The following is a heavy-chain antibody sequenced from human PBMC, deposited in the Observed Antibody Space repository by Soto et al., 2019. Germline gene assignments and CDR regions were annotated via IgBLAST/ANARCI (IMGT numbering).Heavy chain of an antibody. J-gene: IGHJ6*02. CDR1: GGSISSYY. V-gene: IGHV4-59*01. Sequence: SETLSLTCTVSGGSISSYYWSWIRQPPGKGREWIGYIYYSGSTNYNPSLKSRVTISVDTSKNQFSLKLSSVTAADTAVYYCARANCSGGSCYYYYYGMDVWGQGTTVTVSS. CDR3: ARANCSGGSCYYYYYGMDV. D-gene: IGHD2-15*01. CDR2: IYYSGST.